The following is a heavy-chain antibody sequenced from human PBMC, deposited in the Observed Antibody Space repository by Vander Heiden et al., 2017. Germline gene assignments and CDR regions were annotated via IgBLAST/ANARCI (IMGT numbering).Heavy chain of an antibody. D-gene: IGHD3-3*01. J-gene: IGHJ4*02. CDR2: ISGTSGTI. V-gene: IGHV3-48*01. Sequence: QLVESGGDLVQPGGSLRPPGAASGFDFSPYGMNWVRQAPGKGLEWISYISGTSGTIYYADSVKGRFTISRDNAKKSLYLKMNRLGGEDTAVYFWVRDERFLEWAYDFWGQGTLVTVSS. CDR3: VRDERFLEWAYDF. CDR1: GFDFSPYG.